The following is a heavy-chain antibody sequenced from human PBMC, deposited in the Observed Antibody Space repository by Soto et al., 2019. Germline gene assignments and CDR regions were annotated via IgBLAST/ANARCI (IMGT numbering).Heavy chain of an antibody. CDR3: ARSGRYSYGWDFDY. CDR2: TYYRSKWYN. J-gene: IGHJ4*02. CDR1: GDSVSSNSAA. V-gene: IGHV6-1*01. Sequence: SQTLSLTCAISGDSVSSNSAAWNWIRQSPSRGLEWLGRTYYRSKWYNDYAVSVKSRITINPDTSKNQFSLQLNSVTPEDTAVCYCARSGRYSYGWDFDYWGQGTLVTVSS. D-gene: IGHD5-18*01.